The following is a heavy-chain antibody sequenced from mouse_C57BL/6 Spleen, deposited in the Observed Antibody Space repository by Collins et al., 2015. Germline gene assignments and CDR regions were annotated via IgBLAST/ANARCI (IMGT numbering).Heavy chain of an antibody. J-gene: IGHJ4*01. CDR1: GIDFSRYW. CDR3: TRALDAMDY. Sequence: EVNLLQSGGGLVQPGGSLKLSCAASGIDFSRYWMSWVRRAPGKGLEWIGEINPDSRTINHAPSLKDKFIISRDNAKNTLYLQMSKVRSEDTAMYYCTRALDAMDYWGQGTSVTVSS. CDR2: INPDSRTI. V-gene: IGHV4-1*01.